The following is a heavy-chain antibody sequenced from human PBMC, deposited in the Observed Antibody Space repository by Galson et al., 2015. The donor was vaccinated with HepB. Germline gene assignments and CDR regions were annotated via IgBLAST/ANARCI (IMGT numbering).Heavy chain of an antibody. D-gene: IGHD5-18*01. CDR2: IYYSGNT. V-gene: IGHV4-30-4*01. CDR1: GDSISSADYY. Sequence: TLSLTCSVSGDSISSADYYWSWIRQPPGQGLEWIGYIYYSGNTYYNPSLKSRVTISIDTSKNQFSLKLSSVTAADTAVYYCARGSGGDTASYGMDVWGQGTTVTVSS. CDR3: ARGSGGDTASYGMDV. J-gene: IGHJ6*02.